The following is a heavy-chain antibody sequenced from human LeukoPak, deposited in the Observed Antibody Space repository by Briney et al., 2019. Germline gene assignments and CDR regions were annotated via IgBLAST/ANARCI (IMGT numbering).Heavy chain of an antibody. CDR2: IYYSGST. D-gene: IGHD3-10*02. J-gene: IGHJ4*02. Sequence: PSETLSLTCTVSGGSISSHYWSWIRQPPGKGLEWIGNIYYSGSTNYNPSLKSRVTISVDTSKNQFSLKLSSVTAADTAVYYCARDLLSSDFDYWGQGTLVTVSS. CDR1: GGSISSHY. V-gene: IGHV4-59*11. CDR3: ARDLLSSDFDY.